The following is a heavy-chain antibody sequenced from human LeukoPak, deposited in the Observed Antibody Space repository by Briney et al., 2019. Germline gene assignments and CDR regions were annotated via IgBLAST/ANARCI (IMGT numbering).Heavy chain of an antibody. Sequence: ASVKVSCKASGYTFTSYGISWVRQAPGQGLEWMGWISAYNGNTNYAQKLQGRVTMTTDTSTSAAYMELRSLRSDDTAVYYCARERVGQLVTPFYYGMDVWGQGTTVAVSS. CDR1: GYTFTSYG. CDR3: ARERVGQLVTPFYYGMDV. CDR2: ISAYNGNT. J-gene: IGHJ6*02. V-gene: IGHV1-18*01. D-gene: IGHD6-13*01.